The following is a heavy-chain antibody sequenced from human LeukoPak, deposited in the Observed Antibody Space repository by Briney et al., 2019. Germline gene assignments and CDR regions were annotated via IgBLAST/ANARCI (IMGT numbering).Heavy chain of an antibody. J-gene: IGHJ4*02. CDR2: ISSSGGST. CDR1: GFTFSSYA. V-gene: IGHV3-23*01. D-gene: IGHD3-10*01. CDR3: AKSDYYYGSGSYYKTPFDY. Sequence: GGSLRLFCAASGFTFSSYAMSWVRQAPGGGLEWVSTISSSGGSTYYADSVKGRFTISRDNSKITLYLQMNSLRAEDTAVYYCAKSDYYYGSGSYYKTPFDYWGQGTLVTVSS.